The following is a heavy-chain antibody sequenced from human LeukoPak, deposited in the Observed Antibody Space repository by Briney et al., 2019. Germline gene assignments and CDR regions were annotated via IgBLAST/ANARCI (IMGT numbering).Heavy chain of an antibody. V-gene: IGHV4-34*01. D-gene: IGHD4-11*01. Sequence: SETLSLTCAVYGGSFSGYYWSWIRQPPGEGLEWIGEINHSGSTNYNPSLKSRVTISVDTSKNQFSLKLSSVTAADTAVYYCARALHPIDYWGQGTLVTVSS. CDR3: ARALHPIDY. J-gene: IGHJ4*02. CDR2: INHSGST. CDR1: GGSFSGYY.